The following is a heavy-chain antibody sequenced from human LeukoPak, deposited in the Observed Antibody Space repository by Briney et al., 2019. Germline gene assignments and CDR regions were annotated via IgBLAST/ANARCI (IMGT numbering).Heavy chain of an antibody. J-gene: IGHJ4*02. CDR1: GGSISSGGYY. Sequence: SQTLSLTCTVSGGSISSGGYYWSWIRQPPGKGLEWIGYIYHSGSTYYNPSLKSRVTISVDRSKNQFSLKLGSVTAADTAVYYCARETPSSGLGYWGQGTLVTVSS. D-gene: IGHD3-22*01. CDR3: ARETPSSGLGY. V-gene: IGHV4-30-2*01. CDR2: IYHSGST.